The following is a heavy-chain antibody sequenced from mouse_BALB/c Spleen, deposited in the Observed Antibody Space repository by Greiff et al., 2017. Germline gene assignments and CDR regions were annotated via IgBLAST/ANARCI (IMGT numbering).Heavy chain of an antibody. D-gene: IGHD2-13*01. J-gene: IGHJ3*01. CDR1: GFTFNTYA. CDR3: VTPEGIRGDGPFAY. V-gene: IGHV10-1*02. Sequence: EVQVVESGGGLVQPKGSLKLSCAASGFTFNTYAMNWVRQAPGKGLEWVARIRSKSNNYATYYADSVKDRFTISRDDSQSMLYLQMNNLKTEDTAMYYCVTPEGIRGDGPFAYWGQGTLVTVSA. CDR2: IRSKSNNYAT.